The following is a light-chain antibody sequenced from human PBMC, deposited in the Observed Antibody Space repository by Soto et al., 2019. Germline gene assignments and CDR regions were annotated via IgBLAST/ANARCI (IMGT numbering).Light chain of an antibody. Sequence: DIQMTQSPSSLSAFVEDRVTITCQASQDMTNDLNWYQQKPGKAPKVLIYEASNLETGVPSRCSGSVSGTDFTFTISSLQPEDIATYFCQQYDNVPLTFGGGTKVEIK. CDR1: QDMTND. CDR3: QQYDNVPLT. V-gene: IGKV1-33*01. CDR2: EAS. J-gene: IGKJ4*01.